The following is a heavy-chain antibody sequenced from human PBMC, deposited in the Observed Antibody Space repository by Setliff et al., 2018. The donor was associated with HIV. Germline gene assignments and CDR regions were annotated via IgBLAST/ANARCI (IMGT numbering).Heavy chain of an antibody. J-gene: IGHJ4*02. D-gene: IGHD3-10*01. CDR3: ARSIGTVRGITEFDY. V-gene: IGHV4-30-2*04. CDR2: IYHSGST. Sequence: GGSISRGGYSWNWIRQPPGKGLEWIGYIYHSGSTNYNPPLKSRVTMSVDTSKNQFSLKLSSVTAADTAVYYCARSIGTVRGITEFDYWGQGTLVTVSS. CDR1: GGSISRGGYS.